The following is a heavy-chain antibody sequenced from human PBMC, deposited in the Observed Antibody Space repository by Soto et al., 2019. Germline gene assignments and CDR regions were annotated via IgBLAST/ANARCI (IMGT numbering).Heavy chain of an antibody. V-gene: IGHV4-59*12. J-gene: IGHJ6*02. CDR2: IYSRGTT. Sequence: PSETQSLTSRVSGGPISSYCWSWIRQPPGKGLEWIGYIYSRGTTSYNPSLKSRATILVDTSKNQFSLRLTSVTATDTAVYYCATGRISRGLDVWGQGTTVTVSS. CDR1: GGPISSYC. CDR3: ATGRISRGLDV.